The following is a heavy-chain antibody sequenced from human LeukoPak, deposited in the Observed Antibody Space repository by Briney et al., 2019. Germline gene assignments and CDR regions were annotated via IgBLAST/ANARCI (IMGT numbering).Heavy chain of an antibody. V-gene: IGHV4-59*11. CDR3: ARGPEGSGSYIFDY. Sequence: PSETLSLTCTVSGGSFSSHYWSWIRQPPGKGLEWIGYINYSGTTNYNPSLKSRVTLSVDTSKNQFSLRLTSVTAADTAVYYCARGPEGSGSYIFDYWGQETLVPVSS. CDR1: GGSFSSHY. D-gene: IGHD3-10*01. CDR2: INYSGTT. J-gene: IGHJ4*02.